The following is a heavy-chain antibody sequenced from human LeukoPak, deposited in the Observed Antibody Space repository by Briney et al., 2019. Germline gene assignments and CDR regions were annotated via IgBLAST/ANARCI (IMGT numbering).Heavy chain of an antibody. CDR3: APGTNCGDFFDY. Sequence: SETLSLTCTVSGGSISSSSYCWGWIRQPPGKGLEWIGSIYYSGSTYYNPSLKSRVTISVDTSKNQFSLKLSSVTAADTAVYYCAPGTNCGDFFDYWGQGTLVTVPS. D-gene: IGHD3-10*01. V-gene: IGHV4-39*07. CDR1: GGSISSSSYC. J-gene: IGHJ4*02. CDR2: IYYSGST.